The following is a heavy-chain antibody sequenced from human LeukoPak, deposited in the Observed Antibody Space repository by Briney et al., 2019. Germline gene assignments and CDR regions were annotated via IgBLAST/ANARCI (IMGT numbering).Heavy chain of an antibody. CDR3: AKEGYSSSWFPMSSYYYYMDV. CDR1: GFTFSSYS. D-gene: IGHD6-13*01. V-gene: IGHV3-48*01. J-gene: IGHJ6*03. CDR2: ISSSSSTI. Sequence: GGSLRLSCAASGFTFSSYSMNWVRQAPGKGLEWVSYISSSSSTIYYADSVKGRFTISRDNAKNSLYLQMNSLRAEDTAVYYCAKEGYSSSWFPMSSYYYYMDVWGKGTTVTISS.